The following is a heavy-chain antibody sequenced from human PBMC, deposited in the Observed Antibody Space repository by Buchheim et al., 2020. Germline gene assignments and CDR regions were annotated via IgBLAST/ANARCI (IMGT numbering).Heavy chain of an antibody. Sequence: QLQLQESGPGLVKPSETLSLTCTVSGGSISSSSYYWGWIRQPPGKGLEWIVSSYYSWSTYFNPSLKSRVTISVDTSKNQFSLKLSSVTAADTAVYYCASRRRYCSGGSCYRQLTAIDYWGQGTL. CDR2: SYYSWST. J-gene: IGHJ4*02. CDR1: GGSISSSSYY. D-gene: IGHD2-15*01. CDR3: ASRRRYCSGGSCYRQLTAIDY. V-gene: IGHV4-39*07.